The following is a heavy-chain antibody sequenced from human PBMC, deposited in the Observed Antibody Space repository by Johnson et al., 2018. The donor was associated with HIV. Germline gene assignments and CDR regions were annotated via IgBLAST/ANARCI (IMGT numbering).Heavy chain of an antibody. J-gene: IGHJ3*01. V-gene: IGHV3-53*01. Sequence: MQLVESGGSLLQPGGSLRLSCAASGFTVRSNYMSWVRQAPGQGLEWVSIIYSGGSTYYAESVKGRFTISRDDSKNTLYLQMNRLKIDDTAVYYCTTDQVGRKYGGKYHLWGQGTMVIVSS. CDR1: GFTVRSNY. CDR2: IYSGGST. CDR3: TTDQVGRKYGGKYHL. D-gene: IGHD3-16*01.